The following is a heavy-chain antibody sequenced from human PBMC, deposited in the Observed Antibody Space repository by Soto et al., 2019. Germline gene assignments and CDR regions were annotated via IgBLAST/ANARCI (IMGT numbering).Heavy chain of an antibody. V-gene: IGHV2-5*02. Sequence: SGPTLVNPTQTLTLTCTFSGFSLSTSGVGVGWIRQPPGKALEWLALIYWDDDKRYSPSLKSRLTITKDTSKNQVVLTMTNMVPVDTATYYFARKVPGSYQMWFDPWGQGTLVTVSS. CDR3: ARKVPGSYQMWFDP. D-gene: IGHD3-10*01. CDR1: GFSLSTSGVG. CDR2: IYWDDDK. J-gene: IGHJ5*02.